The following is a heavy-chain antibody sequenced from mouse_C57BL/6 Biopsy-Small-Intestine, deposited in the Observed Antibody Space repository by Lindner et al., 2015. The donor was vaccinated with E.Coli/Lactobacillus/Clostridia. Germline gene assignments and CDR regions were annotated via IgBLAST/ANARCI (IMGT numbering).Heavy chain of an antibody. CDR2: IFPISGNT. V-gene: IGHV1-81*01. J-gene: IGHJ2*01. Sequence: VQLQESGAELARPGASVKLSCKASGYTFISYGISWVKQRTGQGLEWIGEIFPISGNTYYNENFKDKATLTADKSSSTAYIELRSLTSEDSAVYFCTRGDSCDFWGQGTTLTVSS. CDR3: TRGDSCDF. CDR1: GYTFISYG. D-gene: IGHD2-13*01.